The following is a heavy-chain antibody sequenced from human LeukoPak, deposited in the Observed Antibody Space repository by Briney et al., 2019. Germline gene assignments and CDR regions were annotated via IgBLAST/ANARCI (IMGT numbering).Heavy chain of an antibody. J-gene: IGHJ4*02. Sequence: GGSLRLSCAASGFTFSTYRMSWVRQAPGKGLEWVSYISVSGDTIYYADSVKGRFTISRDNSKNTLYLQMNSLRAEDTAVYYCAKDRYGGFDYWGQGTLVTVSS. D-gene: IGHD4-23*01. CDR2: ISVSGDTI. CDR1: GFTFSTYR. V-gene: IGHV3-23*01. CDR3: AKDRYGGFDY.